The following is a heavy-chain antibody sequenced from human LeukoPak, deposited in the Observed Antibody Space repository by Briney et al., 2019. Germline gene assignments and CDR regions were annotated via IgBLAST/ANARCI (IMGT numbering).Heavy chain of an antibody. CDR2: IYYSGST. Sequence: SETLSLTCTVSGGSISRSSHYWGWIRQPPGKGLEWIGSIYYSGSTYYNPSLKSRVTISVDTSKNQFSLKLSSVTAADTAVYYCARAASYYYGSGNLYYFDYWGQGTLVTVSS. CDR3: ARAASYYYGSGNLYYFDY. V-gene: IGHV4-39*07. J-gene: IGHJ4*02. CDR1: GGSISRSSHY. D-gene: IGHD3-10*01.